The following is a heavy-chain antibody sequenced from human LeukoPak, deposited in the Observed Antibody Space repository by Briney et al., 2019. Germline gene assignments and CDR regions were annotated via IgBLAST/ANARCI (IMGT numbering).Heavy chain of an antibody. CDR1: GFSFSSYG. J-gene: IGHJ4*02. CDR3: AKDRLTGGQWLLLSPLAN. Sequence: QSGGSLRLSCAASGFSFSSYGMSWVRQAPGKGLEWVSAISSTGGTTYYADSVKGRFTISRDNSKDTLYLQMNSLRAEDTAVYYCAKDRLTGGQWLLLSPLANWGQGTLVTVSS. D-gene: IGHD3-22*01. CDR2: ISSTGGTT. V-gene: IGHV3-23*01.